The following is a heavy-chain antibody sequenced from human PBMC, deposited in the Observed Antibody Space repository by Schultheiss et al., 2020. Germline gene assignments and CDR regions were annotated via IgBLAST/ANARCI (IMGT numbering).Heavy chain of an antibody. V-gene: IGHV3-23*01. D-gene: IGHD3-16*02. J-gene: IGHJ3*02. CDR2: ISGSGGST. CDR1: GFTFSNAW. CDR3: ARAEDYDYIWGSYRYGYAFDI. Sequence: GGSLRLSCAASGFTFSNAWMSWVRQAPGKGLEWVSAISGSGGSTYYADSVKGRFTISRDNSKNTLYLQMNSLRAEDTAVYYCARAEDYDYIWGSYRYGYAFDIWGQGTMVTVSS.